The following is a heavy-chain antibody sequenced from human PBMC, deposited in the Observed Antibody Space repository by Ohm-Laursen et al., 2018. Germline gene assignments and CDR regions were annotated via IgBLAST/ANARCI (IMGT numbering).Heavy chain of an antibody. V-gene: IGHV4-4*07. CDR3: AREYSSNYYEIDY. Sequence: GTLSLTCTVSGDSISSHSWTWIRRPTGKGLEWIGHIYYSGSTNYNPSLKTRVTMSADTSKNQFSLKLTSVTAADTAVYYCAREYSSNYYEIDYWGQGTLVTVSS. CDR2: IYYSGST. D-gene: IGHD6-13*01. J-gene: IGHJ4*02. CDR1: GDSISSHS.